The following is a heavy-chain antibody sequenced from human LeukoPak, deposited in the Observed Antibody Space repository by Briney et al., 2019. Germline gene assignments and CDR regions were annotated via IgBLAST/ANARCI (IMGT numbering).Heavy chain of an antibody. J-gene: IGHJ4*02. Sequence: GGSLRLSCEASGFAFNNYWMHWVRQAPGKGLVWVSRIRTDGLETSYADSVKGRFTVSRDNAKNTLYLQMNSLRAEDTAMYYCATPGGDCSSTSCFLGGGYWGQGTLVTVSS. CDR1: GFAFNNYW. CDR3: ATPGGDCSSTSCFLGGGY. V-gene: IGHV3-74*01. CDR2: IRTDGLET. D-gene: IGHD2-2*01.